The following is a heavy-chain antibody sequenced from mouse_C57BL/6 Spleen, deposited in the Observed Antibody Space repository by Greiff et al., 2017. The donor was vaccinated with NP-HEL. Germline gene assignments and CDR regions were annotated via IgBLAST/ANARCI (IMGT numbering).Heavy chain of an antibody. V-gene: IGHV1-61*01. CDR2: IYPSDSET. CDR1: GYTFTSYW. CDR3: ARRALYYSNPFAY. D-gene: IGHD2-5*01. J-gene: IGHJ3*01. Sequence: QVQLQQPGAELVRPGSSVKLSCKASGYTFTSYWMDWVKQRPGQGLEWIGNIYPSDSETHYNQKFKDKATLTVDKSSSTAYMQLSSLTSEDSAVYYCARRALYYSNPFAYWGQGTLVTVSA.